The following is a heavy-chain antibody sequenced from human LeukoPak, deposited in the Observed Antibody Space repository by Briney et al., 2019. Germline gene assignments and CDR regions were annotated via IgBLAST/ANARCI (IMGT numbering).Heavy chain of an antibody. CDR3: AKDRPGEIVAGTYFDY. CDR1: GFTFSSYA. V-gene: IGHV3-23*01. J-gene: IGHJ4*02. CDR2: ISGSGGST. D-gene: IGHD5-12*01. Sequence: PGGSLRLSCAASGFTFSSYAMSWVRQAPGKGLEWVSAISGSGGSTYYADSVKGRITISKDNSKNTLYLQMNSLRADDTAVYYCAKDRPGEIVAGTYFDYWGQGTLVTVSS.